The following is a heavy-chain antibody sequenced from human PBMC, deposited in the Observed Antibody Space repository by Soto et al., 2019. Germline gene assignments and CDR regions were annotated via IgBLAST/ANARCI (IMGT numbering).Heavy chain of an antibody. CDR2: INPNNDGT. J-gene: IGHJ4*02. CDR3: ARDLGGSRDS. V-gene: IGHV1-2*02. D-gene: IGHD1-26*01. CDR1: GNTFTGYY. Sequence: QVQLVQSGAEVKKPGASVKVSCKASGNTFTGYYIHWVRQAPGQGLEWMGWINPNNDGTTYAEKFQGRVTMTRDTSTSTAYMELSRLRSADTAVYYCARDLGGSRDSWGQGTLVTVSS.